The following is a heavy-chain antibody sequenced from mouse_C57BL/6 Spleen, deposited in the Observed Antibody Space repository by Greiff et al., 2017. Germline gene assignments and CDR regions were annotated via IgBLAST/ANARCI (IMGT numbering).Heavy chain of an antibody. CDR2: IYPGSGST. J-gene: IGHJ4*01. Sequence: QVHVKQSGAELVKPGASVKMSCKASGYTFTSYWITWVKQRPGQGLEWIGDIYPGSGSTNYNEKFKSKATLTVDTSSSPAYMQLSSLTSEDSAVYYCAREIYYDYDGYAMDYWGQGTSVTVSS. V-gene: IGHV1-55*01. CDR1: GYTFTSYW. CDR3: AREIYYDYDGYAMDY. D-gene: IGHD2-4*01.